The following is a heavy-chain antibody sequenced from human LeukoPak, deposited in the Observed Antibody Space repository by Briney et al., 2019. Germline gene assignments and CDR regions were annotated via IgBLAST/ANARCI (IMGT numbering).Heavy chain of an antibody. CDR2: IHYRGST. V-gene: IGHV4-59*11. J-gene: IGHJ4*02. CDR1: GGSISSHY. CDR3: ARSVLGYSYGLHIDY. Sequence: PSETLSLTCTVSGGSISSHYWSWIRQPPGKGLEWIGYIHYRGSTNYNPSLKSRVTISVDTSKNQFSLKLSSLTAADTAVYYCARSVLGYSYGLHIDYWGQGTLVTVSS. D-gene: IGHD5-18*01.